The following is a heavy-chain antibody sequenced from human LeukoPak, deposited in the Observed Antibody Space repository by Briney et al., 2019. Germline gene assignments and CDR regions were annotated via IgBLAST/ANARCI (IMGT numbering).Heavy chain of an antibody. V-gene: IGHV3-48*03. J-gene: IGHJ5*02. CDR3: ARDLVVRGRWSWFDP. D-gene: IGHD3-10*01. CDR2: ISGSGSTI. CDR1: ASTFSSYE. Sequence: GGSLRLSCAVSASTFSSYEMNWFRQAPGKGLEWVSYISGSGSTIYYADSVKGRFTISRDNAKNALYLQMNSQRAEDTAVYYCARDLVVRGRWSWFDPWGQGTLVTVSS.